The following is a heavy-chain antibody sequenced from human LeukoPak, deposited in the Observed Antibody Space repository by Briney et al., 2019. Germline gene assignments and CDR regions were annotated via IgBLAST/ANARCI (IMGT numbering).Heavy chain of an antibody. Sequence: SETLPLSCAVYGGSFSAYYWTWIRQPPGKGLEWIGEINHSGSSNYNSSLRSRVTISVDTSYKQFSLRLSSVPAADTAVYYCAPRGDIEHSYVYGKWFDPWGQGTRVTVSS. D-gene: IGHD5-18*01. CDR1: GGSFSAYY. V-gene: IGHV4-34*01. J-gene: IGHJ5*02. CDR2: INHSGSS. CDR3: APRGDIEHSYVYGKWFDP.